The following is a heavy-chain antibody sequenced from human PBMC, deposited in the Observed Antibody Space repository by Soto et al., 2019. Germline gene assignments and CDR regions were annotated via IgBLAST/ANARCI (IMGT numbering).Heavy chain of an antibody. Sequence: QVQLVQSGAEVKKPGSSVKVSCKASGGSFSTYGINWVRLAPGQGLEWMGGISPKFGTTNYAQKFRGRVTITADESSNTAYMELNYLRSEDTAVYFCARELEPYYAGNSRSLDYWGQGTLVTVSS. V-gene: IGHV1-69*13. J-gene: IGHJ4*02. CDR1: GGSFSTYG. CDR2: ISPKFGTT. D-gene: IGHD6-13*01. CDR3: ARELEPYYAGNSRSLDY.